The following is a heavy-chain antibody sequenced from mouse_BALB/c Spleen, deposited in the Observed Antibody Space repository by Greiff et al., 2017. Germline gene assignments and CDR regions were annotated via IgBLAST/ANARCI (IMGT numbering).Heavy chain of an antibody. Sequence: QVQLQQSGAELVRPGASVTLSCKASGYTFTDYEMHWVKQTPVHGLEWIGAIDPETGGTAYNQKFKGKATLTADKSSSTAYMELRSLTSEDSAVYYCTRYITTGYFDYWGQGTTLTVSS. CDR1: GYTFTDYE. J-gene: IGHJ2*01. D-gene: IGHD1-2*01. CDR3: TRYITTGYFDY. CDR2: IDPETGGT. V-gene: IGHV1-15*01.